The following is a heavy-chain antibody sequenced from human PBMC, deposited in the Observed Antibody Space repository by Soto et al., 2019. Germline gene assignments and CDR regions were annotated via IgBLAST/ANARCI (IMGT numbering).Heavy chain of an antibody. J-gene: IGHJ4*02. D-gene: IGHD1-26*01. CDR1: GFTFSSYG. Sequence: GGSLRLSCVASGFTFSSYGMHWVRQAPGKGLEWVAIIPYDGSNTYYADSVKGRFTISRDNSKNTLYLQMNSLRAEDTSVYYCAKEGGLSGSYYISSSYYFDYWGQGTLVTVSS. CDR3: AKEGGLSGSYYISSSYYFDY. CDR2: IPYDGSNT. V-gene: IGHV3-30*18.